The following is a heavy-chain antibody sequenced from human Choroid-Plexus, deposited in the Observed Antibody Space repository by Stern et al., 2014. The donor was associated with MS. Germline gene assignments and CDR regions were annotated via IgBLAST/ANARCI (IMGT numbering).Heavy chain of an antibody. CDR3: ARSSGASGDALDV. CDR2: INSGGSST. Sequence: VQLVQSGGGLLQPGGSLRLSCGASGFTLSTYWMHWVRQGPGKGLGWVSRINSGGSSTSYTDSVRGRFIISRDNAKNTVYLQMTSLRAEDTAVYYCARSSGASGDALDVWGQGTTVTVSS. CDR1: GFTLSTYW. J-gene: IGHJ6*02. D-gene: IGHD2-15*01. V-gene: IGHV3-74*01.